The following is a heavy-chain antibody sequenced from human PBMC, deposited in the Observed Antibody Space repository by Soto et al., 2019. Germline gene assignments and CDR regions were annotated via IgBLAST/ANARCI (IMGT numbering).Heavy chain of an antibody. CDR2: INAGNGNT. CDR1: GYTFTNYA. V-gene: IGHV1-3*05. Sequence: QVQLVQSGAEEKKPGASVKVSCKASGYTFTNYAMHWVRQAPGQRLEWMGWINAGNGNTKYSQKFQGRVTITRDTYASTAYMERIRLRSEDTAVYSCARVSGYYLPDYWGQGTLCSVSS. D-gene: IGHD5-12*01. J-gene: IGHJ4*02. CDR3: ARVSGYYLPDY.